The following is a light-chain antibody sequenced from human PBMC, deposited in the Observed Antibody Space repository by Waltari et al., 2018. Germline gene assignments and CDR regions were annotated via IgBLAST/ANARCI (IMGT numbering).Light chain of an antibody. V-gene: IGLV3-1*01. CDR2: QDF. CDR3: QAWDSSTVV. CDR1: KLGDKY. Sequence: SYELTQPPSVSVSPGQTASITCSGDKLGDKYASWYQQKPGQSPVLVIYQDFKGPSGIPEGCSGSNSGNTATLTISETQAMDEADYYCQAWDSSTVVFGGGTKLTVL. J-gene: IGLJ2*01.